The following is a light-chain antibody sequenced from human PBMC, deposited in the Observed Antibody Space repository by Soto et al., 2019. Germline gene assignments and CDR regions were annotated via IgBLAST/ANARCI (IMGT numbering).Light chain of an antibody. CDR2: GAS. CDR3: QQYNHLSPELGT. J-gene: IGKJ3*01. CDR1: QSVSSN. Sequence: EIVMTQSPATLSVSPGERATLSCRASQSVSSNLAWYQQKPGQAPRLLIYGASTRATGIPARFSGSGSGTEFTLTISTLRSQDLAVYYCQQYNHLSPELGTFGPGTKVDIK. V-gene: IGKV3-15*01.